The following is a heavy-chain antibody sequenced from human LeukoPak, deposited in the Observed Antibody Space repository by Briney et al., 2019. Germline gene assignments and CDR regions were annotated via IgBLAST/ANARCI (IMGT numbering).Heavy chain of an antibody. CDR3: ARDHDYYDSSGYHY. CDR2: INPNSGGT. J-gene: IGHJ4*02. D-gene: IGHD3-22*01. V-gene: IGHV1-2*06. Sequence: ASVKVSCKASGYTFTGYYMHWVRQAPGQGLEWMGRINPNSGGTNYAQKFQGRVTMTRDTSISTAYIELSRLRSDDTAVYYCARDHDYYDSSGYHYWGQGTLVTVSS. CDR1: GYTFTGYY.